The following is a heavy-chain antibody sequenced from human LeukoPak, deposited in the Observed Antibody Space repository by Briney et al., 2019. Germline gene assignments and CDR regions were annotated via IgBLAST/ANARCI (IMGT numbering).Heavy chain of an antibody. CDR2: INPNDGVT. V-gene: IGHV1-2*02. CDR3: ARVSGLKYYDFWSGYYNLFDY. D-gene: IGHD3-3*01. J-gene: IGHJ4*02. CDR1: GYTFTDYY. Sequence: ASVKVSCKASGYTFTDYYMHWVRQAPGQGLKWMGWINPNDGVTNYAQKLQGRVTMTTDTSTSTAYMELRSLRSDDTAVYYCARVSGLKYYDFWSGYYNLFDYWGQGTLVTVSS.